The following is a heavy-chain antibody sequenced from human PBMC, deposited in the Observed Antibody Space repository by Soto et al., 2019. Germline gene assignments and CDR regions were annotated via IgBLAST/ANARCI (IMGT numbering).Heavy chain of an antibody. CDR3: AKSVGSSSWKGTVDY. CDR1: GFTFCSYA. Sequence: GGALRLSRAASGFTFCSYALSWGPQAPGKGLEWVSAISGSGGSTYYADSVKGRFTISRDNSKNTLYLQMNSLRAEDTAVYYCAKSVGSSSWKGTVDYWGQGTLVTVSS. J-gene: IGHJ4*02. CDR2: ISGSGGST. V-gene: IGHV3-23*01. D-gene: IGHD6-13*01.